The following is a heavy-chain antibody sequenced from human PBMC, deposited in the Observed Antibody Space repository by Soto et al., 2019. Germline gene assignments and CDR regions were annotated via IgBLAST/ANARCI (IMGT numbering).Heavy chain of an antibody. D-gene: IGHD2-2*01. J-gene: IGHJ6*02. CDR3: ARRPLGCSSTSCSYYYGMDV. V-gene: IGHV6-1*01. Sequence: SQPLSLTCAISGDSVSSNSAAWNWIRQSPSRGLEWLGRTYYRSKWYNEYAVSVKSRITINPDTSKNQFSLQLNSVTPEDMAVYYCARRPLGCSSTSCSYYYGMDVWGQGTTVTVSS. CDR2: TYYRSKWYN. CDR1: GDSVSSNSAA.